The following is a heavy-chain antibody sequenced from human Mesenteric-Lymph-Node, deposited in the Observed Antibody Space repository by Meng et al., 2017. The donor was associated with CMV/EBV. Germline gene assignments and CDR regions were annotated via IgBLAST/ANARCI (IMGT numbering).Heavy chain of an antibody. CDR3: AKDPYYDFWSGTGPFDY. J-gene: IGHJ4*02. V-gene: IGHV3-21*04. CDR1: GFRFSGYG. D-gene: IGHD3-3*01. Sequence: GESLKISCAASGFRFSGYGMHWVRQAPGKGLEWVSSISSSSSYIYYADSVKGRFTISRDNAKNSLYLQMNSLRAEDTAVYYCAKDPYYDFWSGTGPFDYWGQGTLVTVSS. CDR2: ISSSSSYI.